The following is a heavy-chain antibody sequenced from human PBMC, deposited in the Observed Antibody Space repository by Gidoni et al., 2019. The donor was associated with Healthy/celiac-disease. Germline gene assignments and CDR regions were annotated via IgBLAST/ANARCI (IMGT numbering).Heavy chain of an antibody. V-gene: IGHV1-2*02. CDR3: ARELMTTVTRGWFDP. CDR2: LNPNSGGT. D-gene: IGHD4-17*01. Sequence: QVQLVQSGAEVKKPGASVKVSCKASGYTFTGYYMHWVRQAPGQGLEWMGWLNPNSGGTNYAQKFQGRVTMTRDTSISTAYMELSRLRSDDTAVYYCARELMTTVTRGWFDPWGQGTLVTVSS. J-gene: IGHJ5*02. CDR1: GYTFTGYY.